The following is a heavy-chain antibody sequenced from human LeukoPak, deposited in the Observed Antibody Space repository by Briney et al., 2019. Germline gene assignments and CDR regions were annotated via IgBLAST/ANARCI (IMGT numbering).Heavy chain of an antibody. Sequence: PSETLSLTCTVSGVSISSGSYYWSWIRQPAGKGLEWIGRIYTTGSTNYNPSLKSRVTISVDTCKNQFSLKLSSVTAADTAVYYCARGISSGWLYYFDYWGQGTLVTVSS. CDR1: GVSISSGSYY. J-gene: IGHJ4*02. V-gene: IGHV4-61*02. CDR2: IYTTGST. D-gene: IGHD6-19*01. CDR3: ARGISSGWLYYFDY.